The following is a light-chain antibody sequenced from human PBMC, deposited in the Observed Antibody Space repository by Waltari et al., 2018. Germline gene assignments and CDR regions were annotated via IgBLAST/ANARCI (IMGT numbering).Light chain of an antibody. V-gene: IGLV2-14*01. CDR2: EVS. CDR3: SSYTRSDTYV. J-gene: IGLJ1*01. Sequence: QSALTQPASVSGSPGQSITISCTGTTSDVGAYNLFSWYQQHPGKAPKLMIHEVSNRPSGVSNRFSGSKSGNTASLTISALQAEDEADYHCSSYTRSDTYVFGAGIKVTVL. CDR1: TSDVGAYNL.